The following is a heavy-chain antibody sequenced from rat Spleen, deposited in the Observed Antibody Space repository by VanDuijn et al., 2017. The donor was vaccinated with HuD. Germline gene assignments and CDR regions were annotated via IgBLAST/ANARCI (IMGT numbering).Heavy chain of an antibody. J-gene: IGHJ2*01. CDR3: TTDIPTEGI. V-gene: IGHV5-20*01. CDR2: ISYDGSST. D-gene: IGHD1-11*01. Sequence: EVQLVESGGGLVQPGRSMKLSCAASGFTFSNYDMAWVRQAPTKGLEWVASISYDGSSTYYRDSVKGRFTISRDNAKSTLYLQMDSLRSEDTATYYCTTDIPTEGIWGQGVMVTVSS. CDR1: GFTFSNYD.